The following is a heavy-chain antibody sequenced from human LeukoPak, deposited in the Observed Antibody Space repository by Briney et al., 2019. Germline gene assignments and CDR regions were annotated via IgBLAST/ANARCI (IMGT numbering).Heavy chain of an antibody. V-gene: IGHV3-11*01. J-gene: IGHJ4*02. CDR1: GFTFSDYY. CDR2: ISSSGSTI. CDR3: ARASPPKGLTGTLFSDY. D-gene: IGHD1-7*01. Sequence: SGGSLRLSCAASGFTFSDYYMSWIRQAPGKGLEWVSYISSSGSTIYYTDSVKGRFTISRDNAKNSLYLQMNSLRAEDTAVYYCARASPPKGLTGTLFSDYWGQGTLITVSS.